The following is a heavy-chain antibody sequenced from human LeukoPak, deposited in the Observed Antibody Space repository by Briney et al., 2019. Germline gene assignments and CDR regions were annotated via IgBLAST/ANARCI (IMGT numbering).Heavy chain of an antibody. CDR1: GFTFSSYS. Sequence: GGSLRLSCAASGFTFSSYSMNWVRQAPGKGLEWVSYISSSSSTIYYADSVKGRFTISRDNAKNSLYLQMNSLRAEDTAVYYCARDTAGGYVNYWGRGTLVTVSS. CDR3: ARDTAGGYVNY. CDR2: ISSSSSTI. V-gene: IGHV3-48*01. J-gene: IGHJ4*02. D-gene: IGHD5-12*01.